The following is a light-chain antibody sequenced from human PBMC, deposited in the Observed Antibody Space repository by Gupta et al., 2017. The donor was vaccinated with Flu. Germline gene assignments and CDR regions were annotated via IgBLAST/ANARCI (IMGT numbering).Light chain of an antibody. Sequence: QSALTQPASVSGSPGQSIAIPCTGSSSDVGAYNYVSWYQQHPGKAPKLIIYDVTNRPSGVSTRFSGSKSGNTASLTISGLQAEDEADYYCSSYGAVGLFGGGTKVTVL. J-gene: IGLJ3*02. CDR1: SSDVGAYNY. V-gene: IGLV2-14*01. CDR2: DVT. CDR3: SSYGAVGL.